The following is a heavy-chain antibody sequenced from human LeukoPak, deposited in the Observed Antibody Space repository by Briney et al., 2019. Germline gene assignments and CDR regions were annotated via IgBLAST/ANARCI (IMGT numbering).Heavy chain of an antibody. CDR3: GKDAHSSGWRGGVDS. V-gene: IGHV3-30*18. CDR1: GFTFSIYA. J-gene: IGHJ4*02. Sequence: PGGSLRLSCAASGFTFSIYAMSWVRQAPGKGLEWVAVISYDGSNKYYADSVKGRFTISRDNSKNTLYLQMNSLRAEDTAVYYCGKDAHSSGWRGGVDSWGQGTLVTVSS. D-gene: IGHD6-19*01. CDR2: ISYDGSNK.